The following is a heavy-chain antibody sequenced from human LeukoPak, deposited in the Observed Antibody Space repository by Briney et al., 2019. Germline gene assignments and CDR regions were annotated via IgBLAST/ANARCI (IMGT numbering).Heavy chain of an antibody. D-gene: IGHD5-12*01. V-gene: IGHV1-24*01. CDR2: FDPEDGET. Sequence: ASVKVSCKVSGYTLTELSMHWVRRAPGKGLEWMGGFDPEDGETIYAQKFQGRVTMTEDTSTDTAYMELSSLRSEDTAVYYCATALDIVATPGNYWGQGTLVTVSS. J-gene: IGHJ4*02. CDR3: ATALDIVATPGNY. CDR1: GYTLTELS.